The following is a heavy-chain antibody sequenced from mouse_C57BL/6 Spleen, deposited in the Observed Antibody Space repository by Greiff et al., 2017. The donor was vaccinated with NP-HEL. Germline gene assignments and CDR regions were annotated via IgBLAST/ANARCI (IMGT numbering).Heavy chain of an antibody. Sequence: QVQLQQSGTELVKPGASVKLSCKASGYTFTSYWMHWVKQWPGQGLEWIGNINPSNGGTNYNEMFKSKAILTVDKSNSKAYMQLRSLTSEDSAIYFCARPYYSGTPYAMDYWGQGTSVTVSS. J-gene: IGHJ4*01. V-gene: IGHV1-53*01. D-gene: IGHD1-1*01. CDR2: INPSNGGT. CDR3: ARPYYSGTPYAMDY. CDR1: GYTFTSYW.